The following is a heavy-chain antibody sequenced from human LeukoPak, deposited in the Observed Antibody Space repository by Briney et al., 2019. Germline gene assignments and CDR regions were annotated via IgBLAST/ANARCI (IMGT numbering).Heavy chain of an antibody. Sequence: RGSLRLSCVASGFTFSSYWMHWVRQAPGKGLVWVSRINTDGSSTTYADSVKGRFTISRDNAKNSVYLQMKRLRAEDTALYYCARRGYHDYSGFDYWGQGTLVTVSS. D-gene: IGHD1-26*01. CDR3: ARRGYHDYSGFDY. CDR2: INTDGSST. V-gene: IGHV3-74*01. CDR1: GFTFSSYW. J-gene: IGHJ4*02.